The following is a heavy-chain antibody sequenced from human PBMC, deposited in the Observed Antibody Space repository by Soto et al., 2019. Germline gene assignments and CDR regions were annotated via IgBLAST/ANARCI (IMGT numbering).Heavy chain of an antibody. CDR1: GYTFTGYY. Sequence: ASVKVSCKASGYTFTGYYMHWVRQAPGQGLEWMGWINPNSGGTNYAQKFQGWVTMTRDTSISTAYMELSRLRSDDTAVYYCARATGMKVVPAAHFDYWGQGTLVTVSS. D-gene: IGHD2-2*01. V-gene: IGHV1-2*04. J-gene: IGHJ4*02. CDR3: ARATGMKVVPAAHFDY. CDR2: INPNSGGT.